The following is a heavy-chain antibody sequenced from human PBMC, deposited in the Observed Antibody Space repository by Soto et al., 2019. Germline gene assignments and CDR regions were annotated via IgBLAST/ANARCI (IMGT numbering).Heavy chain of an antibody. V-gene: IGHV1-2*02. CDR2: ISPNSGGT. CDR1: GYTFTDYF. J-gene: IGHJ5*02. CDR3: ARGLPCSCTICPEGGWFDP. Sequence: ASVKVSCKASGYTFTDYFMHWVRQAPGQGLEWMGWISPNSGGTNYAQKFQGRVTMTRDTSISTAYLELSRLRSDDSAVYYCARGLPCSCTICPEGGWFDPWGQGTLVTVSS. D-gene: IGHD2-2*01.